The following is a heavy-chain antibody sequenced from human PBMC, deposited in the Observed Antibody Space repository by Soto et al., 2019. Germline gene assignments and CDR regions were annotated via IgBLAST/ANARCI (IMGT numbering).Heavy chain of an antibody. V-gene: IGHV1-18*01. J-gene: IGHJ4*02. CDR2: ISAYNGNT. CDR3: ARDRPYVAAAGYSDY. Sequence: ASVKVSCKASGYTFTSYGISWVRQAPGQGLEWMGWISAYNGNTNYAQKLQGRVTMTTDASTSTAYMELRSLRSDDTAVYYCARDRPYVAAAGYSDYWGQGTLVTVSS. D-gene: IGHD6-13*01. CDR1: GYTFTSYG.